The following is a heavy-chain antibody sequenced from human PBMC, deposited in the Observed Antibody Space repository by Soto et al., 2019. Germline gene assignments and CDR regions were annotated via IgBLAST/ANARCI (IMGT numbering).Heavy chain of an antibody. V-gene: IGHV3-23*01. CDR2: ISYDGYST. CDR1: GFSFSHKG. CDR3: VREGDRYGTVAFDS. Sequence: GGSLRLSCGASGFSFSHKGMSWARQRPGKAPEWVSGISYDGYSTFYADSVKGRFTISRGNSKNLLFLQMDSLRAEDSAIYYCVREGDRYGTVAFDSWGQGTQVTVSS. D-gene: IGHD1-1*01. J-gene: IGHJ4*02.